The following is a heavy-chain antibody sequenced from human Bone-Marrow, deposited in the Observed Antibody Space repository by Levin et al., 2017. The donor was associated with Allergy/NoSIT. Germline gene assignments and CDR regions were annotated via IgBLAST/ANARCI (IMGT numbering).Heavy chain of an antibody. J-gene: IGHJ5*02. Sequence: ASVKVSCKASGYTFTSYAMNWVRQAPGQGLEWMGWINTNTGNPTYAQGFTGRFVFSLDTSVSTAYLQICSLKAEDTAVYYCARGYSSSPENLRFDPWGQGTLVTVSS. V-gene: IGHV7-4-1*01. D-gene: IGHD6-6*01. CDR1: GYTFTSYA. CDR3: ARGYSSSPENLRFDP. CDR2: INTNTGNP.